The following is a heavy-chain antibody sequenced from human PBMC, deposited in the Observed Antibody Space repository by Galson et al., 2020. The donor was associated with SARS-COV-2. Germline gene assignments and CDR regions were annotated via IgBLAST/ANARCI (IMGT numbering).Heavy chain of an antibody. CDR2: INHSGGST. D-gene: IGHD2-21*01. J-gene: IGHJ6*02. V-gene: IGHV1-46*03. CDR1: GYTFTSYY. Sequence: ASVKVSCNASGYTFTSYYMNRVRQAPGQGVEWMGIINHSGGSTSYAQKFQGRVTMTRDKSKSTVYMEQSSLRSEDTAVYYCARGSEEEYSANYYFCGMDVWGQGPTVIVSS. CDR3: ARGSEEEYSANYYFCGMDV.